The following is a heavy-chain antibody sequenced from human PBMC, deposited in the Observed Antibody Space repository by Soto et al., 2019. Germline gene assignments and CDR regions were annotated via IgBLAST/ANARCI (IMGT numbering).Heavy chain of an antibody. CDR3: ARGPRDIVLMVYSHPFDP. J-gene: IGHJ5*02. CDR1: GGTFSSYA. V-gene: IGHV1-69*01. Sequence: QVQLVQSGAEVKKPGSSVKVSCKASGGTFSSYAISWVRQAPGQGLVWMGGIIPIFGTANYAQKFQGRVTITADESTSTAYMELSSLRSEDTAVYYCARGPRDIVLMVYSHPFDPWGQGTLVTVSS. D-gene: IGHD2-8*01. CDR2: IIPIFGTA.